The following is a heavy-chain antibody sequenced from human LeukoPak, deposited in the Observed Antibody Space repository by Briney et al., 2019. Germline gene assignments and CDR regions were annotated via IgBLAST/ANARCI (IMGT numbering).Heavy chain of an antibody. CDR3: ARPGLVDAFDI. V-gene: IGHV4-59*01. CDR1: GGSISSYY. Sequence: SETLSLTCTVSGGSISSYYWSWIRQPPGKGLEWIGYIYYSGSTNYNPSLKSRVTLSLDTSKNQFSLKLSSVTAADTAVYYCARPGLVDAFDIWGQGTMVTVSS. J-gene: IGHJ3*02. CDR2: IYYSGST. D-gene: IGHD5/OR15-5a*01.